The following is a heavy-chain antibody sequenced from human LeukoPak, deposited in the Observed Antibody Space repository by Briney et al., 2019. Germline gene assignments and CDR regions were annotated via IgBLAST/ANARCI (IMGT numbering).Heavy chain of an antibody. D-gene: IGHD4/OR15-4a*01. CDR1: GFTFSSYD. V-gene: IGHV3-13*01. Sequence: GGSLRLSCAASGFTFSSYDMHWVRQATGKGLEWVSATGTAGDTYYPGSVKGRFTISRENAKNSLYLQMNSLRAGDTAVYYCARISTSGAFDYWGQGTLVTVSS. CDR3: ARISTSGAFDY. J-gene: IGHJ4*02. CDR2: TGTAGDT.